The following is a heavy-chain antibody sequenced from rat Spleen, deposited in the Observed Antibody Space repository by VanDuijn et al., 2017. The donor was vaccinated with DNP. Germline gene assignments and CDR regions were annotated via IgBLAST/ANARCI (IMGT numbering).Heavy chain of an antibody. J-gene: IGHJ2*01. CDR3: TTLNYYASLSGYFDY. D-gene: IGHD1-12*01. Sequence: EVQLVESGGTLVQPGRSLKLSCAASIFTFSDYDMAWVRQAPTKGLEWVASISTSGGSTYYRDSVKGRFTISRDNARSTLYLQMDSLRSEDTATYYCTTLNYYASLSGYFDYWGQGVMVTVSS. CDR2: ISTSGGST. V-gene: IGHV5S23*01. CDR1: IFTFSDYD.